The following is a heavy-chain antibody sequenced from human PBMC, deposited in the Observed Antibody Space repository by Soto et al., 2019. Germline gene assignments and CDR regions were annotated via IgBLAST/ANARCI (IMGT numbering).Heavy chain of an antibody. D-gene: IGHD3-22*01. J-gene: IGHJ4*02. CDR2: IYPGDSDT. CDR3: ARPYYYDSSGYPRDY. V-gene: IGHV5-51*01. Sequence: PGESLKICCKGSGCRCTSYWIGWVRQMPGKGLEWMGIIYPGDSDTRYSPSFQGQVTISADKSISTAYLQWSSLKASDTAMYYCARPYYYDSSGYPRDYWGQGTLVTVSS. CDR1: GCRCTSYW.